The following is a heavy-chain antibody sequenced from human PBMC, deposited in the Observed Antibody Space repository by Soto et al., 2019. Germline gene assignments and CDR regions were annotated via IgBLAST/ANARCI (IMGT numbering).Heavy chain of an antibody. D-gene: IGHD2-2*01. Sequence: EVQLLESGGGLVQPGGSLRLSCAASGFTFSSYAMSWVRQAPGKGLEWVSAISGSGGSTYYAHSVKGRFTISRNNSKNTLYLQMNSLRAEDTAIYYCAKGPSNNQQRYAFDIWGQGTMVTVSS. V-gene: IGHV3-23*01. J-gene: IGHJ3*02. CDR2: ISGSGGST. CDR3: AKGPSNNQQRYAFDI. CDR1: GFTFSSYA.